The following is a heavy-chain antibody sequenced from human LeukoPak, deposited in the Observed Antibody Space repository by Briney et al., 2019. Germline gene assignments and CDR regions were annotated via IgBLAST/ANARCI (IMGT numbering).Heavy chain of an antibody. J-gene: IGHJ4*02. CDR1: GGSFSGYY. CDR3: ARGTMTTVTYYFDY. D-gene: IGHD4-17*01. CDR2: INHSGST. V-gene: IGHV4-34*01. Sequence: SETLSLTCAVYGGSFSGYYWSWIRQPPGKGLEWIGEINHSGSTNYNPSLKSRVTIPVDTSKYQFSLKLSSVTAADTAVYYCARGTMTTVTYYFDYWGQGTLVTVSS.